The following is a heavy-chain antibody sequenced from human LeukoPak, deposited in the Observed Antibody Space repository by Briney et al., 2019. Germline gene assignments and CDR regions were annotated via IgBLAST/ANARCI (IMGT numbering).Heavy chain of an antibody. D-gene: IGHD1-1*01. CDR2: IYTSGST. Sequence: SETLSLTCTVSGGSISSGSYYWSWIRQPAGKGLEWIGRIYTSGSTNYNPSLKSRVTISVDTSKNQFSLKLSSVTAADTAVYYCARANWNDVFGYWGQGTLVTVSS. CDR3: ARANWNDVFGY. J-gene: IGHJ4*02. V-gene: IGHV4-61*02. CDR1: GGSISSGSYY.